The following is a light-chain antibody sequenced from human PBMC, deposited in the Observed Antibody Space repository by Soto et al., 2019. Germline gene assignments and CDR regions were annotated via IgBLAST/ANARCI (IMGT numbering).Light chain of an antibody. CDR1: QPVSSW. CDR3: QQASSFPLP. Sequence: IEVTQSPSSVSVSVGDRVTISCRASQPVSSWLAWYQQKPGQPPNLLIYSASTLPSGLPSRFSGSESGTLFTLTITILQPEDFATYYCQQASSFPLPFGGGTKVEVK. V-gene: IGKV1-12*01. J-gene: IGKJ4*01. CDR2: SAS.